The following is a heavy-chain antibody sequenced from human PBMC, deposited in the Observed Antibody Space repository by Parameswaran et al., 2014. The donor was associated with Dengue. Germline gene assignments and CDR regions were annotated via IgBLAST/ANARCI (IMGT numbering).Heavy chain of an antibody. D-gene: IGHD3-3*01. Sequence: VRQAPGQGLEWMGWIYVYNGYTNYGQNLQDRVTMTRDTSTSTADMELRSLRSDDTAVYYRARGGGPFEVAIKEDLDYWGQGTLVTVSS. CDR3: ARGGGPFEVAIKEDLDY. J-gene: IGHJ4*02. CDR2: IYVYNGYT. V-gene: IGHV1-18*01.